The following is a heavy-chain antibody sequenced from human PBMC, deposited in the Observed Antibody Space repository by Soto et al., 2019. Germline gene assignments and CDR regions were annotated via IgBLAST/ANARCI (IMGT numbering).Heavy chain of an antibody. Sequence: QVQLVQSGAEVKKPGASVKVSCKASVYPFTSYVISWVRQAPGQGLEWMGWISAYNGKTNYAQKPQGRVTMTTDTSTSTAYMELRSLRSDDTAVYYCARDYPISSGWYRCDYWGQGTLVTVSS. CDR3: ARDYPISSGWYRCDY. J-gene: IGHJ4*02. D-gene: IGHD6-19*01. V-gene: IGHV1-18*01. CDR1: VYPFTSYV. CDR2: ISAYNGKT.